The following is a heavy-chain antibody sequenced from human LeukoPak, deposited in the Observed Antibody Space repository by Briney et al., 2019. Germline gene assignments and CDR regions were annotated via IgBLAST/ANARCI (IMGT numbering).Heavy chain of an antibody. CDR1: GFTFSRYR. D-gene: IGHD3-22*01. J-gene: IGHJ4*02. CDR3: ARDKGVYDTSGSLFVF. Sequence: GGSLRLSCAASGFTFSRYRMSWVRQAPRKGLEWVANIKQDGSEKYYVDSVKGRFTISRDNAKNSLYLQMDTLGAGDTAVYYCARDKGVYDTSGSLFVFGGQGTLVTVSS. V-gene: IGHV3-7*03. CDR2: IKQDGSEK.